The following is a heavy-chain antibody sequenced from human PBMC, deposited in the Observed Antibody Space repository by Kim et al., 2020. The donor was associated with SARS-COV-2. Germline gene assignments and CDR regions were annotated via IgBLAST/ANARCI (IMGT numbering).Heavy chain of an antibody. D-gene: IGHD6-13*01. CDR3: AKDTMGSSWFFDY. V-gene: IGHV3-9*01. CDR1: GFTFGDYA. CDR2: ISWNSDNI. J-gene: IGHJ4*02. Sequence: GGSLRLSCAASGFTFGDYAMHWVRQAPGKGLEWVSGISWNSDNIGYADSVKGRFTISRDNAKNSLYLQMNSLRAEDTALYYCAKDTMGSSWFFDYWGQGMLVTVSS.